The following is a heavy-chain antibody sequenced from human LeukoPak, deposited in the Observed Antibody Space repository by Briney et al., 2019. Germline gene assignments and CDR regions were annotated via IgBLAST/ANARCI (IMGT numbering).Heavy chain of an antibody. CDR2: ISGDAGRT. CDR3: ARYRLVWLPAPVFDY. CDR1: GFTFSSYG. V-gene: IGHV3-23*01. J-gene: IGHJ4*02. D-gene: IGHD6-19*01. Sequence: GGSLRLSCAASGFTFSSYGMNWVRQAPGKGLEWVSGISGDAGRTYYADSVKGRFTISRDNAKNSLFLQMNSLRAEDTAVYYCARYRLVWLPAPVFDYWGPGTLVTVSS.